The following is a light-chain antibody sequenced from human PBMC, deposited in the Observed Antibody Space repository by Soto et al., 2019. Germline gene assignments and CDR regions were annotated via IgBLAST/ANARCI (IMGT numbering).Light chain of an antibody. Sequence: EIVLTQPPGTLSLSPGERATLSCRASQSVSSSYLAWYQQKPGQAPRLLIYGASSRVTGIPDRFSGSGSGTDFTLTISRLEPEDFAVYYCQQYGSSRTFGQGTKVDIK. J-gene: IGKJ1*01. CDR1: QSVSSSY. CDR3: QQYGSSRT. CDR2: GAS. V-gene: IGKV3-20*01.